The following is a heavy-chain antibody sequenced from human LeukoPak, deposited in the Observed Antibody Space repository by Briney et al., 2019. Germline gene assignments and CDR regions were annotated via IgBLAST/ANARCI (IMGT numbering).Heavy chain of an antibody. D-gene: IGHD3-10*01. Sequence: TGGSLRLSCAASGFTFSSYAMSWVRQAPGKGLEWVSAISGSGGSTYYADSVKGRFTISRDNAKNTLYLQMNSLRAEDTAVYYCARVSYYYGSGSYRPTAVYYFDYWGQGTLVTVSS. CDR3: ARVSYYYGSGSYRPTAVYYFDY. CDR1: GFTFSSYA. V-gene: IGHV3-23*01. J-gene: IGHJ4*02. CDR2: ISGSGGST.